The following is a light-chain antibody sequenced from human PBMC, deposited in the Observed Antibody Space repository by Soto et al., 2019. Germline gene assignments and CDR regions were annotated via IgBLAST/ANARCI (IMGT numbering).Light chain of an antibody. CDR1: QSISSY. CDR3: QQSYSTPRT. Sequence: DIQITQTPSSLSGSVGDRVTITGLASQSISSYLNWYQQKPGKAPKLLIYAASSLQSGVPSRFSGSGSGTDFTLTISSLQPEDFATYDCQQSYSTPRTFGQGTRLEIK. J-gene: IGKJ5*01. CDR2: AAS. V-gene: IGKV1-39*01.